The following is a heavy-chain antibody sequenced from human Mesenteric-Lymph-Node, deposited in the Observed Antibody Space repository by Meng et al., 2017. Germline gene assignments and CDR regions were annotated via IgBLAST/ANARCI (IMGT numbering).Heavy chain of an antibody. J-gene: IGHJ4*02. CDR2: IIPIFGTA. Sequence: SVKVSCKASGGTFSSYAISWVRQAPGQGLEWMGGIIPIFGTANYAQKFQGRVTITADESTSTAYMELSSLRSEDTAVYYCARDGPSYGGNQYYFDYWGQGTLVTVSS. D-gene: IGHD4-23*01. CDR1: GGTFSSYA. CDR3: ARDGPSYGGNQYYFDY. V-gene: IGHV1-69*13.